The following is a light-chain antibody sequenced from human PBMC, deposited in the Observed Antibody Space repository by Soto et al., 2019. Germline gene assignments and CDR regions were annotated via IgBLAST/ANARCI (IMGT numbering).Light chain of an antibody. J-gene: IGLJ2*01. V-gene: IGLV2-14*01. CDR2: EVS. CDR3: SSYTSSSTYVV. CDR1: SSDVGGYNY. Sequence: QSALTQPDSVSGSPGQSITISCTGTSSDVGGYNYVSWYQQHPGKAPKLMIYEVSNRPSGVSNRFSGSKSGNTASLTISGLQDEDESDYDCSSYTSSSTYVVFGGGTQLTVL.